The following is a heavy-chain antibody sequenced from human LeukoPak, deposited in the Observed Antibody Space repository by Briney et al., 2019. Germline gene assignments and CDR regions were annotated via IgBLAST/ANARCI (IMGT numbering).Heavy chain of an antibody. V-gene: IGHV3-21*05. CDR2: ISSSSSYI. Sequence: GGSLRLSCAASGFSFSSYSMNWVRQAPGKGLEGVSYISSSSSYIYYADSVKGRFTISRDNAKNSLYLQMNSLRAEDTAVYYCASPRLYCSSASCPFDYWGQGTLVPVSS. CDR1: GFSFSSYS. D-gene: IGHD2-2*01. J-gene: IGHJ4*02. CDR3: ASPRLYCSSASCPFDY.